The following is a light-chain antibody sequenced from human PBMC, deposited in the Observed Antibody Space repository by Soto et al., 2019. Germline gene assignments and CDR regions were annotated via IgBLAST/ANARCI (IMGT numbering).Light chain of an antibody. CDR1: SSNIGSNY. CDR2: RNN. CDR3: AAWDDSLSGHWV. V-gene: IGLV1-47*01. J-gene: IGLJ3*02. Sequence: QSVLTQPPSASGTPGQRVTISCSGSSSNIGSNYVYWYQQLSGTAPKLLIYRNNQRPSGVPDRFSGSKSGTSASLAISGLRSEDEADYYCAAWDDSLSGHWVFGGGAKVTVL.